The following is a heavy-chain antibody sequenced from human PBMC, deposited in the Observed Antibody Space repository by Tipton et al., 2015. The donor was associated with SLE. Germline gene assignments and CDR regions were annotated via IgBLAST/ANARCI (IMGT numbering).Heavy chain of an antibody. V-gene: IGHV4-39*07. J-gene: IGHJ4*02. CDR2: ISYSGST. Sequence: TLSLTCSVSGGSTSSRSYYWAWVRQPPGKGLGWIGTISYSGSTFHNPSLKSRVTISKGTSKNQFSLELSSVTAADTAVYYCARPAVLTSSFFDSWGQGTLVTVS. D-gene: IGHD2-2*01. CDR1: GGSTSSRSYY. CDR3: ARPAVLTSSFFDS.